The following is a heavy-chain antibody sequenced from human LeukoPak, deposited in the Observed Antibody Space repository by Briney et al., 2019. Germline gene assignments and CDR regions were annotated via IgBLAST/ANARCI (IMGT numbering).Heavy chain of an antibody. J-gene: IGHJ4*02. D-gene: IGHD1-26*01. V-gene: IGHV3-23*01. Sequence: GGSLRLSCAPSGFTFSSYVMSWVRQAPGKGLEWVSVISSSGGGTYYADSVKGRFTISRDNSKNTLYLQMNGLRAEDTAVYYCAKGESGTMRGVYFDYWGQGTLVTVSS. CDR2: ISSSGGGT. CDR3: AKGESGTMRGVYFDY. CDR1: GFTFSSYV.